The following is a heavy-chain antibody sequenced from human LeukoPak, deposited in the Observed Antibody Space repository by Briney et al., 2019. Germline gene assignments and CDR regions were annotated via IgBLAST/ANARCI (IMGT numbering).Heavy chain of an antibody. Sequence: ASVKVSCKASGYTFTSYGISWVRQAPGQGLEWMGWISAYYGNTNYAQKLQGRVTMTTDTSTSTAYMELRSLRSDDTAVYYCARDLGGRTVVTTDFWGQGTLVTVSS. CDR1: GYTFTSYG. V-gene: IGHV1-18*01. CDR3: ARDLGGRTVVTTDF. CDR2: ISAYYGNT. D-gene: IGHD4-23*01. J-gene: IGHJ4*02.